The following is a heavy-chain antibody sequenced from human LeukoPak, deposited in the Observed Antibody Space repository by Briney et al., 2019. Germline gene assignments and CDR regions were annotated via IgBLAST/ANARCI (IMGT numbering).Heavy chain of an antibody. J-gene: IGHJ5*02. V-gene: IGHV1-8*01. D-gene: IGHD3-10*01. Sequence: ASVKVSCKASGYTFTSYDINWVRQATGQGLEWMGWMNPNSGNTGYAQKFHGRVTMTRNTSISTAYMELSSLRSEDTAVYYCARGKPAYYYGSGSSAFDPWGQGALVTVSS. CDR3: ARGKPAYYYGSGSSAFDP. CDR1: GYTFTSYD. CDR2: MNPNSGNT.